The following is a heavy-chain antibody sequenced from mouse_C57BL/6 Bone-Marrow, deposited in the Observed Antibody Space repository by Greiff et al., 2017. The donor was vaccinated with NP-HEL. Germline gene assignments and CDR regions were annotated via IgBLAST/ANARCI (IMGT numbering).Heavy chain of an antibody. D-gene: IGHD1-1*01. CDR1: GYTFTSYW. CDR3: TYYYGSSPDWAMDY. CDR2: IYPGNSDT. Sequence: VQLQQSGTVLARPGASVKMSCTTSGYTFTSYWMHWVKQRPGQGLEWIGAIYPGNSDTSYNQKFKGKAKLTAVTSASTAYMELSSLTNEDSAVYYCTYYYGSSPDWAMDYWGQGTSVTVSA. J-gene: IGHJ4*01. V-gene: IGHV1-5*01.